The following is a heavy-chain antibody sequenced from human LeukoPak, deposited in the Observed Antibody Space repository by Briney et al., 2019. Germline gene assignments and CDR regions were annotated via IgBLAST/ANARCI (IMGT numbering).Heavy chain of an antibody. D-gene: IGHD4-17*01. Sequence: ATLSLTCTVSGGSVIDGYYYWNWIRQPPGKGLEWIGCIFHSGSINNNPSLKSRVTISVDTSKNQFSLKLTSVTAADTAVYYCARAPQPTSYGDYGKRYFDLWGRGTLVTVSS. V-gene: IGHV4-61*01. CDR2: IFHSGSI. J-gene: IGHJ2*01. CDR1: GGSVIDGYYY. CDR3: ARAPQPTSYGDYGKRYFDL.